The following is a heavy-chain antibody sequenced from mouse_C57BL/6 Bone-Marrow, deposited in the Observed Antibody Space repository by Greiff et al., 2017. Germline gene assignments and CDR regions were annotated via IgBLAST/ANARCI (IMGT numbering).Heavy chain of an antibody. CDR1: GYTFTSYG. Sequence: QVQLQQSGAELARPGASVKLSCKASGYTFTSYGISWVKQRTGKGLEWIGEIYPRSGSTYYTEKFKGKATLTADKSSSTAYMELRSLTSEDSAVYFCASHDYGSTLDYWGQGTSVTVSS. CDR3: ASHDYGSTLDY. J-gene: IGHJ4*01. D-gene: IGHD1-1*01. CDR2: IYPRSGST. V-gene: IGHV1-81*01.